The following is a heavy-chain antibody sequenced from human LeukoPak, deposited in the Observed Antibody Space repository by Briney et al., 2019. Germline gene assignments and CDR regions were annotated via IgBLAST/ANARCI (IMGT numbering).Heavy chain of an antibody. Sequence: GASVKVSCKASGYTFTGYYMHWVRQAPGQGLEWMGRINPNSGGTNYAQKFQGRVTMTRDTSISTAYMELGRLRSDDTAVYYCARGPYSSSWGVDYWGQGTLVTVSS. CDR2: INPNSGGT. J-gene: IGHJ4*02. V-gene: IGHV1-2*06. CDR1: GYTFTGYY. D-gene: IGHD6-13*01. CDR3: ARGPYSSSWGVDY.